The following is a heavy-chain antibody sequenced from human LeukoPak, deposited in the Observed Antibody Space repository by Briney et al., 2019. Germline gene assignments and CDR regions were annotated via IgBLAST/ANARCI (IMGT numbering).Heavy chain of an antibody. V-gene: IGHV3-21*01. D-gene: IGHD5-24*01. CDR3: ARWPEGDGYQFDY. Sequence: GGSLRLSCAASGFTFSSYSMNWVRQAPGKGLEWVSSISSSSSYIYYADSVKGRFTISRDNAKNSLYLQMNSLRAEDTAVYYCARWPEGDGYQFDYWGQGTLVTVSS. CDR2: ISSSSSYI. CDR1: GFTFSSYS. J-gene: IGHJ4*02.